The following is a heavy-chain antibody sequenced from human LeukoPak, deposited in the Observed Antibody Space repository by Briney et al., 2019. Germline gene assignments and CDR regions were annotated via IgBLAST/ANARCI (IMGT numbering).Heavy chain of an antibody. V-gene: IGHV4-30-2*01. CDR3: ARGSSGYLYYMDV. D-gene: IGHD3-22*01. J-gene: IGHJ6*03. CDR2: IYHSGST. CDR1: GGSISSGGYY. Sequence: TSSQTLSLTCTVSGGSISSGGYYWSWIRQPPGKGLEWIGYIYHSGSTYYNPSLKSRVTISVDRSKNQFSLKLSSVAAADTAVYYCARGSSGYLYYMDVWGKGTTVTVSS.